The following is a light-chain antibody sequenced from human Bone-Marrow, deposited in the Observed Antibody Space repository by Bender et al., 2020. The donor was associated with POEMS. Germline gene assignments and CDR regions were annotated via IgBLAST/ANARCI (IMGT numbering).Light chain of an antibody. CDR2: DVN. V-gene: IGLV2-14*03. Sequence: QSGLTQPPSASGSPGQSITISCTGTSSDIGGYNYVSWYQQHPGKAPKLIIYDVNNRPSGVSSRFSGSKSGNTASLTISGLQADDEADYYCSSFTASTTFVFGSGTKVTVL. CDR3: SSFTASTTFV. CDR1: SSDIGGYNY. J-gene: IGLJ1*01.